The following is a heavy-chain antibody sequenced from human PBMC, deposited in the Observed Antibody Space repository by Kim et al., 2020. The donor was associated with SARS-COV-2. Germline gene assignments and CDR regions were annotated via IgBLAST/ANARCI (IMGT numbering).Heavy chain of an antibody. J-gene: IGHJ4*02. Sequence: GGSLRLSCAASGFSFTSYGMSWARQTPGKVLEWVSTMSGSGVAVYYADSVKGRFTVSRDNYKDILFLQMNSLRAEDTAVYYCAKVHGSTWPDPFDSWGQGTLVTVSS. CDR3: AKVHGSTWPDPFDS. CDR1: GFSFTSYG. V-gene: IGHV3-23*01. CDR2: MSGSGVAV. D-gene: IGHD2-2*01.